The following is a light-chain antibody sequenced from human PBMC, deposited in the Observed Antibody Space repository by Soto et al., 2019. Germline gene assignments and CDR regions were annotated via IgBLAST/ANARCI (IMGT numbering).Light chain of an antibody. CDR1: QTISSW. J-gene: IGKJ1*01. Sequence: DIQITQSPSTLSGSVGDRVTITCRASQTISSWLAWYQQKPGKAPKLLIYKASTLKSGVPSRFSGSGSGTEFTLTISSLQHDDFETYYCQHYNSYSEAFGQGTKVDIK. CDR2: KAS. CDR3: QHYNSYSEA. V-gene: IGKV1-5*03.